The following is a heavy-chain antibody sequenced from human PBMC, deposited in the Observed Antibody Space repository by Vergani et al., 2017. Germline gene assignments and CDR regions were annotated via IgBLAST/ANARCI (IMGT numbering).Heavy chain of an antibody. D-gene: IGHD2-2*01. CDR2: IIPIFGTA. CDR1: GGTFSSYA. Sequence: QVQLVQSGAEVKKPGSSVKVSCKASGGTFSSYAISWVRQAPGQGLEWRGRIIPIFGTANYAQKFQGRVTITADESTSTAYMELSSLRSEDTAVYYCARDQEGYCSSTSCYWGWYFDLWGRGTLVTVSS. J-gene: IGHJ2*01. V-gene: IGHV1-69*13. CDR3: ARDQEGYCSSTSCYWGWYFDL.